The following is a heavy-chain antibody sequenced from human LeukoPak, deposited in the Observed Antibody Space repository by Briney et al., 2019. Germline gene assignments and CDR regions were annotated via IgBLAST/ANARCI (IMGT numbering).Heavy chain of an antibody. V-gene: IGHV3-7*01. D-gene: IGHD2-2*01. J-gene: IGHJ4*02. Sequence: GGSLRLSCLTSGFTFSTNAMSWVRQAPGKGLEWVANIKKDGIEKYYVESVKGRFTISRDNAKNSLYLQMNSLRAEDTAVYYCARGRYSSRSGGYYFDIWGQGTLVTVSS. CDR1: GFTFSTNA. CDR2: IKKDGIEK. CDR3: ARGRYSSRSGGYYFDI.